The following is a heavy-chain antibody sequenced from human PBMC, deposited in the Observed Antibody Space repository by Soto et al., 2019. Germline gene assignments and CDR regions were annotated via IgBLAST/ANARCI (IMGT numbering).Heavy chain of an antibody. CDR1: GGTFSSYA. V-gene: IGHV1-69*12. Sequence: QVQLVQSGAEVKKPGSSVKVSCKASGGTFSSYAISWVRQAPGQGLEWMGGIIPIFGTANYAQKFQGRVTIXXDXSXXTDYRELSSLRSEDTAVYYCAGRSDRLHYYYGMDVWGQGTTVTVSS. J-gene: IGHJ6*02. CDR3: AGRSDRLHYYYGMDV. CDR2: IIPIFGTA. D-gene: IGHD3-3*01.